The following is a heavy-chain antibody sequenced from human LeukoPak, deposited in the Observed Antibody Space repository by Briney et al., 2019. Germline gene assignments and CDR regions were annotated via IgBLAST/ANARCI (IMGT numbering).Heavy chain of an antibody. CDR2: IKQDGSEK. Sequence: GGSLRLSCAASGFTFSSDWMSWVSQAPGKGLEWVANIKQDGSEKYYVDSVKGRFTISRDNAKNSLYLQMNSLRAEDTAVYYCARRRRFTWAFDIWGQGTMVTVSS. CDR1: GFTFSSDW. V-gene: IGHV3-7*01. CDR3: ARRRRFTWAFDI. J-gene: IGHJ3*02. D-gene: IGHD3-3*01.